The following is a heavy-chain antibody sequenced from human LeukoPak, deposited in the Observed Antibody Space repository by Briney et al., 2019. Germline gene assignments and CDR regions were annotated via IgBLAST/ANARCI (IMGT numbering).Heavy chain of an antibody. V-gene: IGHV1-69*05. CDR3: ATSESGRSWDWFAP. Sequence: ASVKASCKASGGSFRTYPISWVRQAPGQGLEWMGGLTQFFRRTNYTQKFQGRLTITTDESSSTAYMELSDLRSDDTAVYYCATSESGRSWDWFAPWGQGTLVTVSS. CDR2: LTQFFRRT. J-gene: IGHJ5*02. D-gene: IGHD3-10*01. CDR1: GGSFRTYP.